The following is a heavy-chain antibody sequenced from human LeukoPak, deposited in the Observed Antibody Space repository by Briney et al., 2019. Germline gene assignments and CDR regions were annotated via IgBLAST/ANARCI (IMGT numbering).Heavy chain of an antibody. V-gene: IGHV5-51*01. Sequence: GESLKISCKGSGYSFTSYWIGWVRQMPGKGLEWMGIIYPGDSDTRYSPSFQGQATISADKSISTAYLQWSSLKASDTAMYYCATTAYYYDSRGYEGYFDYWGQGTLVTVSS. CDR2: IYPGDSDT. CDR1: GYSFTSYW. D-gene: IGHD3-22*01. CDR3: ATTAYYYDSRGYEGYFDY. J-gene: IGHJ4*02.